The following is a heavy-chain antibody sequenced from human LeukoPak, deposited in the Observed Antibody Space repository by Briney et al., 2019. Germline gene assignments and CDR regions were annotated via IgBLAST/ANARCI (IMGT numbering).Heavy chain of an antibody. CDR1: GASITSSNYY. CDR3: AELGITMIGGV. D-gene: IGHD3-10*02. CDR2: ISSSGSTI. V-gene: IGHV3-11*04. J-gene: IGHJ6*04. Sequence: LSLTCAVSGASITSSNYYWGWVRQSPGKGLEWASYISSSGSTIYYADSVKGRFTISRDNAKNSLYLQMNSLRAEDTAVYYCAELGITMIGGVWGKGTTVTISS.